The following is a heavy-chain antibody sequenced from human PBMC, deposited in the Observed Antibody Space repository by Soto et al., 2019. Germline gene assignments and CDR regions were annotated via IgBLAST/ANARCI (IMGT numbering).Heavy chain of an antibody. D-gene: IGHD7-27*01. V-gene: IGHV3-23*01. CDR1: GFTFSSYA. CDR2: ISGSGGST. CDR3: AKDASGTGDNWYFDY. Sequence: GGSLRLSCAASGFTFSSYAMSWVRQAPGKGLEWVSAISGSGGSTYYADSVKGRLTISRDNSKNTLYLQMNSLRAEDPAVYYCAKDASGTGDNWYFDYWGQGTLVTVSS. J-gene: IGHJ4*02.